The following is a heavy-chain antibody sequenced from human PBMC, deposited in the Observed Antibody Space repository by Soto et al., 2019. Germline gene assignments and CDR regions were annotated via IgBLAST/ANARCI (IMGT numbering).Heavy chain of an antibody. V-gene: IGHV1-69*12. D-gene: IGHD1-26*01. Sequence: QVQLVQSGAVVKKPGSSVKVSCKASGGTFSSYAMNWVRQAPGPGLEWMGGIIPMFGTTTYVQKFQGRVTITADESTSTVYMELTGLTSDDTAVYYCGRDGAGMGATFDYWGQGTLVTVSS. J-gene: IGHJ4*02. CDR1: GGTFSSYA. CDR3: GRDGAGMGATFDY. CDR2: IIPMFGTT.